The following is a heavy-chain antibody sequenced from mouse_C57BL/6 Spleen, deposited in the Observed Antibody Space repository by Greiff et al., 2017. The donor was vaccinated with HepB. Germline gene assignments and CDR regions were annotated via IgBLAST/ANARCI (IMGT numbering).Heavy chain of an antibody. CDR3: ARSGSSWEGFAY. J-gene: IGHJ3*01. Sequence: QVQLKQPGAELVKPGASVKLSCKASGYTFTSYWMHWVKQRPGQGLEWIGMIHPNSGSTNYNEKFKSKATLTVDKSSSTAYMQLSSLTSEDSAVYYCARSGSSWEGFAYWGQGTLVTVSA. CDR1: GYTFTSYW. V-gene: IGHV1-64*01. D-gene: IGHD1-1*01. CDR2: IHPNSGST.